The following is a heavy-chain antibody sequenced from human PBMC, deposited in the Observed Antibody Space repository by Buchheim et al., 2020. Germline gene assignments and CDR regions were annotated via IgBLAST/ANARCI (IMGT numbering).Heavy chain of an antibody. J-gene: IGHJ6*02. Sequence: EVQLVQSGAEVKKPGESLKISCKGSGYSFTSYWIGWVRQMPGKGLEWMGIIYPGDSDTRYSPSFQGKVTISADKSISTAYPQWSSLKASDTAMYYCARGGLRFLEWLSKDYYYYGMDVWGQGTT. D-gene: IGHD3-3*01. CDR2: IYPGDSDT. CDR3: ARGGLRFLEWLSKDYYYYGMDV. CDR1: GYSFTSYW. V-gene: IGHV5-51*01.